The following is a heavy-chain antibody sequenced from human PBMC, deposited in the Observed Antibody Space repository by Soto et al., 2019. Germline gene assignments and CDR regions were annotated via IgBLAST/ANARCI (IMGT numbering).Heavy chain of an antibody. V-gene: IGHV3-74*01. CDR2: INSDGSST. J-gene: IGHJ4*02. CDR3: VGTSLVVAAATREDY. Sequence: EVQLVESGGGLVQPGGSLRLSCAASGFTFSSYWMHWVRQAPGKGLVWVSRINSDGSSTSYADSVKGRFTISRDNAKNTLYLKMNSLRAEDTAVYYCVGTSLVVAAATREDYWGQGTLVTVSS. CDR1: GFTFSSYW. D-gene: IGHD2-15*01.